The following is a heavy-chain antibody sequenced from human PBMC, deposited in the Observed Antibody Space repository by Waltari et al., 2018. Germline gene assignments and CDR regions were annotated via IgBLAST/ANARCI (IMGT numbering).Heavy chain of an antibody. V-gene: IGHV4-39*07. CDR2: IYYSGST. J-gene: IGHJ4*02. D-gene: IGHD2-2*02. CDR1: GGSISSSSYY. Sequence: QLQLQESGPGLVKPSETLSLTCTVSGGSISSSSYYWGWIRQPPGKGLEWIGSIYYSGSTYYNPSLKSRVTISVDTSKNKFSLKLSSVTAADTAVYYCARSEVVPAATPTSYYFDYWGQGTLVTVSS. CDR3: ARSEVVPAATPTSYYFDY.